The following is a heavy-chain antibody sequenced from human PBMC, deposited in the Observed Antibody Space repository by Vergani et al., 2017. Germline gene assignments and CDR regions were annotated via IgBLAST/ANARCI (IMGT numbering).Heavy chain of an antibody. D-gene: IGHD3-22*01. CDR1: GFTFSRHG. CDR3: AKDIRGYYDSTAFDY. CDR2: ISHDRSDK. V-gene: IGHV3-30*18. Sequence: VQLLESGGGLVQPGGSLRLSCAASGFTFSRHGMHWVRQAPGKGLEWVAVISHDRSDKYYADAVKGRFTISRDNSKNTLYLQMNSLRAEDTAVYYCAKDIRGYYDSTAFDYWGQGTLVTVSS. J-gene: IGHJ4*02.